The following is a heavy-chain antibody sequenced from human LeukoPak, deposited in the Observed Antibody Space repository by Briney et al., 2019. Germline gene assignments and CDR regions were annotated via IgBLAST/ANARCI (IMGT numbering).Heavy chain of an antibody. J-gene: IGHJ4*02. Sequence: PGRSLRLSCAASGFTFSSYGMHWVRQAPGKGLEWVAVIWYDGSNKYYADSVKGRFTSSRDNSKNTLYLQMNSLRAEDTAVYYCARDQLMGATMSVGDRTGIDYWGQGTLVTVSS. CDR3: ARDQLMGATMSVGDRTGIDY. V-gene: IGHV3-33*01. CDR1: GFTFSSYG. CDR2: IWYDGSNK. D-gene: IGHD1-26*01.